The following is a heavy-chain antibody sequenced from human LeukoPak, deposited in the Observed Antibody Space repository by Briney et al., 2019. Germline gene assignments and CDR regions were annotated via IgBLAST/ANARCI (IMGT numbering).Heavy chain of an antibody. D-gene: IGHD3-10*01. Sequence: GGSLRLSCAASGFTFSSYSMNWVRQAPGKGLEWVSGISWNSGSIGCADSVKGRFTISRDNAKNSLYLQMNSLRAEDTALYYCAKDKGFGELWDYYGMDVWGQGTTVTVSS. CDR3: AKDKGFGELWDYYGMDV. V-gene: IGHV3-9*01. CDR1: GFTFSSYS. CDR2: ISWNSGSI. J-gene: IGHJ6*02.